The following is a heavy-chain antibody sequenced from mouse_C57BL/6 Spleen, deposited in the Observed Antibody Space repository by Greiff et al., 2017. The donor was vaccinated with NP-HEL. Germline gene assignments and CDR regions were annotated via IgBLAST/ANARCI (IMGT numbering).Heavy chain of an antibody. Sequence: QVQLQQPGAELVKPGASVKLSCKASGYTFTSYWMQWVKQRPGQGLEWIGEIDPSDSYTNYNQKFKGKATLTVDTSSSTASMQLSSLTSEDSAVYYCARNYGSSYPYAMDYWGQGTSVTVSS. CDR1: GYTFTSYW. CDR3: ARNYGSSYPYAMDY. D-gene: IGHD1-1*01. V-gene: IGHV1-50*01. J-gene: IGHJ4*01. CDR2: IDPSDSYT.